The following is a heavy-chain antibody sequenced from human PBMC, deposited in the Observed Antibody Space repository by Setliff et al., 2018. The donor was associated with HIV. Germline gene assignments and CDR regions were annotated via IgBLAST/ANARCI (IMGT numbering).Heavy chain of an antibody. CDR1: GGSFSDYF. J-gene: IGHJ4*02. CDR3: ARTIQPSSSPFDF. Sequence: SETLSLTCAVYGGSFSDYFWTWIRQPPGRGLEWIGYIYYTGRTNYTPSLKSRVTISVDASKIHFSLRLTSVTAADTAIYYCARTIQPSSSPFDFWGQGMLVTVSS. V-gene: IGHV4-59*12. D-gene: IGHD6-19*01. CDR2: IYYTGRT.